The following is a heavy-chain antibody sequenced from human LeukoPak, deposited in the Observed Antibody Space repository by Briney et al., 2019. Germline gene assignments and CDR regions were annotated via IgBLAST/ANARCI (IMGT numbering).Heavy chain of an antibody. V-gene: IGHV4-59*01. D-gene: IGHD3-22*01. CDR1: GGSIDSYY. Sequence: SETLSLTCTVSGGSIDSYYWSWIRQPPGKRLEWIGYVSYTGRTKYNPSLQSRVTISIDTSKSQFSLKLTSVTSADTAVYSCARLLDNDISGDPDTFDVWGQGTTVIVSS. J-gene: IGHJ3*01. CDR2: VSYTGRT. CDR3: ARLLDNDISGDPDTFDV.